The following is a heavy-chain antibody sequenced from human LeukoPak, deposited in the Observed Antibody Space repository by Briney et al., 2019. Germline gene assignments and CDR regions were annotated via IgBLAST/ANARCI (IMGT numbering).Heavy chain of an antibody. CDR1: GGSISSYY. Sequence: PSETLSLTCIVSGGSISSYYWSWIRQPPGKGLEWIGYIYYSGGTNYNPSLKSRVTISVDTSQNQFSLKLSSVTAADTAVYYCARGGYCSGGSCYFDYWGQGTLVTVSS. CDR2: IYYSGGT. V-gene: IGHV4-59*01. CDR3: ARGGYCSGGSCYFDY. J-gene: IGHJ4*02. D-gene: IGHD2-15*01.